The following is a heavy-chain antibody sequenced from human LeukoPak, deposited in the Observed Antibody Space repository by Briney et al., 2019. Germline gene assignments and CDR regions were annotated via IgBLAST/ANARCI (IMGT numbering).Heavy chain of an antibody. CDR1: GFTFSSYA. J-gene: IGHJ3*02. D-gene: IGHD3-22*01. V-gene: IGHV3-23*01. CDR3: AKDKSYLPYYYDSSGYSSEWYAFDI. Sequence: GGSLRLSCAAPGFTFSSYAMSWVRQAPGKGLEWVSAISGSGGSTYYADSVKGRFTISRDNSKNTLYLQMNSLRAEDTAVYYCAKDKSYLPYYYDSSGYSSEWYAFDIWGQGTMVTVS. CDR2: ISGSGGST.